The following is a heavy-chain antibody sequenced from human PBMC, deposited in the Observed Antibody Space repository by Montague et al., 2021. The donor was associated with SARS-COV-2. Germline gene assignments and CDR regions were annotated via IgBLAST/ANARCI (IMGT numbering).Heavy chain of an antibody. V-gene: IGHV3-48*03. J-gene: IGHJ4*02. D-gene: IGHD3-9*01. CDR3: ARVEGWTDYYDILTGYSRNFDY. CDR1: GFTFSSYE. CDR2: VSSSGGTI. Sequence: SLRLSCAASGFTFSSYEVNWVRQAPGKGLEWVSYVSSSGGTIYYADSVKGRFTISRDNAKNSLYLQMNSLRAEDTAVYYCARVEGWTDYYDILTGYSRNFDYWGQGTLVTVSS.